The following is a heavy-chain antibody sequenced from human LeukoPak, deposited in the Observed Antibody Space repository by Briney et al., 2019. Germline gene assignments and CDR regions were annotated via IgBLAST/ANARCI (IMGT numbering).Heavy chain of an antibody. J-gene: IGHJ5*02. CDR3: AAGPTVTTSTGRWFDP. V-gene: IGHV1-58*02. D-gene: IGHD4-17*01. Sequence: GASVKVSCKASGFTFTSSAMQWVRQARGQRLEWIGWIVVGSGNTNHAQKFQERVTITRDMSTSTAYMELSSLRSEDTAVYYCAAGPTVTTSTGRWFDPWGQGTLVTVSS. CDR2: IVVGSGNT. CDR1: GFTFTSSA.